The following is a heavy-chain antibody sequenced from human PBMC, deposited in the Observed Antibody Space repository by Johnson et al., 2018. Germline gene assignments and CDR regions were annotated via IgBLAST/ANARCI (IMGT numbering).Heavy chain of an antibody. J-gene: IGHJ6*02. V-gene: IGHV4-59*01. Sequence: QVQLQESGPGLVKPSETLSLTCTVSGGSISSYYWSWIRQPPGKGLEWIGYIYYSGSTNYNPSLKSRVTISVDTSKNQFSLKLSSVTAADTAVYYCARDRRDVYGDDYYYGMDGWGQGTTVTVSS. D-gene: IGHD4-17*01. CDR1: GGSISSYY. CDR3: ARDRRDVYGDDYYYGMDG. CDR2: IYYSGST.